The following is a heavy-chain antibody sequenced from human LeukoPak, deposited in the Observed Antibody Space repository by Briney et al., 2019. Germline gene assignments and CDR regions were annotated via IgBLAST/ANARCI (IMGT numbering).Heavy chain of an antibody. D-gene: IGHD7-27*01. V-gene: IGHV3-23*01. J-gene: IGHJ3*02. Sequence: GGSLRLSCAASGFTFSSYAMSWVRQAPGKGLEWVSAISGSGGSTYYADSVKGRFTISRDNSKNTLYLQMNSLRAEDTAVYYCARVQRQAWVWGAFDIWGQGTMVTVSS. CDR3: ARVQRQAWVWGAFDI. CDR2: ISGSGGST. CDR1: GFTFSSYA.